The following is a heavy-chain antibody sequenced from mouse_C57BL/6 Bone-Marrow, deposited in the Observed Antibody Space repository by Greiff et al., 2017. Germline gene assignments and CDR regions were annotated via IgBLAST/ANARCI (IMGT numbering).Heavy chain of an antibody. D-gene: IGHD4-1*01. J-gene: IGHJ2*01. V-gene: IGHV1-18*01. CDR2: INPNNGGT. Sequence: VQLQQSGPELVKPGASVKIPCKASGYTFTDYNMDWVKQSHGKSLEWIGDINPNNGGTIYNQKFKGKATLTVDKSSSTAYMELRILTSEDTAVYYCARRGLGRSYFDYWGQGTTLTVSS. CDR3: ARRGLGRSYFDY. CDR1: GYTFTDYN.